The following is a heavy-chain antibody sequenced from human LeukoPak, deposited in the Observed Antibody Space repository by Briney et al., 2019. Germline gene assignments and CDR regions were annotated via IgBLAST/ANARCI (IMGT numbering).Heavy chain of an antibody. D-gene: IGHD6-19*01. CDR2: ISYDGSNK. J-gene: IGHJ4*02. CDR1: GFTFSSYG. CDR3: ARPPSTSAWSNSVDD. V-gene: IGHV3-30*03. Sequence: PGGSLRLSCAASGFTFSSYGMHWVRQAPGKGLEWVAVISYDGSNKYYADSVKGRFAISGDKSKNTLHLQMNSLRAEDAAVYYCARPPSTSAWSNSVDDWGQGTLVTVSS.